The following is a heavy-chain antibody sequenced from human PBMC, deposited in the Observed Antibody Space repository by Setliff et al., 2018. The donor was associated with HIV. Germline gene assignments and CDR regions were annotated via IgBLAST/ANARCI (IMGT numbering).Heavy chain of an antibody. J-gene: IGHJ4*02. CDR2: IYTSGST. V-gene: IGHV4-61*02. CDR3: ARGGAAAAGYFDN. D-gene: IGHD6-13*01. CDR1: GGSISSGSYY. Sequence: SETLSLTCTVSGGSISSGSYYWSWIRQPAGKGLEWIGGIYTSGSTNYNPSLKSRVTISVDTSKNQFSLKLGSVTAADTAVYYCARGGAAAAGYFDNWGQGTQVTVSS.